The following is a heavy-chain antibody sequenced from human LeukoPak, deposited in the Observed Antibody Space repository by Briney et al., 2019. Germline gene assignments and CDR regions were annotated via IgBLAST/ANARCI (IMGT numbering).Heavy chain of an antibody. D-gene: IGHD3-3*01. CDR1: GFTFSSYS. CDR2: ISSSSSYI. Sequence: GGSLRLSCAASGFTFSSYSMNWVRQAPGKGLEWVSSISSSSSYIYYADSAKGRFTISRDNAKNSLYLQMNSLRAEDTAVYYCASLGVTIFGVVIEAFDIWGQGTMVTVSS. V-gene: IGHV3-21*01. J-gene: IGHJ3*02. CDR3: ASLGVTIFGVVIEAFDI.